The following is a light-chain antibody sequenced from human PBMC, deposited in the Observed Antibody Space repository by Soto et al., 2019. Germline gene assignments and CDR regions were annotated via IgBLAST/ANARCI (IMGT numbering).Light chain of an antibody. CDR1: QSISSW. V-gene: IGKV1-5*01. CDR3: QQYNSYPWT. Sequence: DIQMTRSPSSLSASVGDRGTITCRASQSISSWLAWYQQKPGKAPKLLIYDASSLESGVPSRFSGSGSGTEFTLTISSLQPDDFATYYCQQYNSYPWTFGQGTKVDIK. CDR2: DAS. J-gene: IGKJ1*01.